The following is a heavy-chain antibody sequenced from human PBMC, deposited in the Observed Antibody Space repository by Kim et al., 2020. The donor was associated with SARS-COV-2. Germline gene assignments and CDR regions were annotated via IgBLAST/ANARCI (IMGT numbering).Heavy chain of an antibody. CDR3: ARGSYYDILTGYHGTTYYFDY. Sequence: SETLSLTCTVSGGSISSYYWSWIRQPPGKGLEWIGYIYYSGSTNYNPSLKSRVTISVDTSKNQFSLKLSSVTAADTAVYYCARGSYYDILTGYHGTTYYFDYWGQGTLVTVSS. D-gene: IGHD3-9*01. CDR1: GGSISSYY. J-gene: IGHJ4*02. V-gene: IGHV4-59*01. CDR2: IYYSGST.